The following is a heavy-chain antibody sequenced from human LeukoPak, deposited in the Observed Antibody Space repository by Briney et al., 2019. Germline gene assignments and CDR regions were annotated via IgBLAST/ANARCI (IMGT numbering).Heavy chain of an antibody. Sequence: SETLSLTCSVSSGSISSYYWSWIRQSPGKGLEWIGNIFDNGSTNYNPSLKSRVTISVDTSKDQFSLKLSSVTAADTAVYYCARATWKLHDYWGQGTLVTVSS. V-gene: IGHV4-59*01. J-gene: IGHJ4*02. CDR2: IFDNGST. CDR1: SGSISSYY. D-gene: IGHD1-1*01. CDR3: ARATWKLHDY.